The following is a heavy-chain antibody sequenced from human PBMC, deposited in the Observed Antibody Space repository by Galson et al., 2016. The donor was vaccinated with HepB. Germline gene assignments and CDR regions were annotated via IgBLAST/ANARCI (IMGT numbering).Heavy chain of an antibody. Sequence: SLRLSCAASGFIFHSFAMSWVRQAPGKGLEWVSGISGSGDSPHFADSVKGRFGVSRDNPKSTLYLQINSLRPDDTAVYFCAKRGRGGGVAVWGPGTMVAVSS. J-gene: IGHJ3*01. D-gene: IGHD4-23*01. V-gene: IGHV3-23*01. CDR1: GFIFHSFA. CDR2: ISGSGDSP. CDR3: AKRGRGGGVAV.